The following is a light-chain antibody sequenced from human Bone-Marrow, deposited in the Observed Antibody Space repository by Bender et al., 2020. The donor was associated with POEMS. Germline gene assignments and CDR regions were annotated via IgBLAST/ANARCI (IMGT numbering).Light chain of an antibody. CDR2: KDG. Sequence: LTQPASVSGSPGQTARITCSGDLFPKEYAYWYQQKPGQAPVLVMFKDGERPSGIPERFSGSSSGTTATLSINGVQAEDEADYYCQSADSSGTYVFGGGTKVTVL. CDR3: QSADSSGTYV. V-gene: IGLV3-25*03. J-gene: IGLJ1*01. CDR1: LFPKEY.